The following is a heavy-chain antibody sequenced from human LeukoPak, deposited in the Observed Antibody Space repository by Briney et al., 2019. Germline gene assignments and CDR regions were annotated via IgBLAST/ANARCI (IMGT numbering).Heavy chain of an antibody. V-gene: IGHV3-20*01. CDR1: GFTFDDYG. D-gene: IGHD2-15*01. CDR3: ARARVSGGSYYYGMDV. J-gene: IGHJ6*02. CDR2: IIWNGGST. Sequence: GGSLRLSCAASGFTFDDYGMSWVHRAPGKRLEWIPGIIWNGGSTGYADSVKGRFTISRDNAKNSLYLQMNSLRAEDTALYHCARARVSGGSYYYGMDVWGQGTTVSVSS.